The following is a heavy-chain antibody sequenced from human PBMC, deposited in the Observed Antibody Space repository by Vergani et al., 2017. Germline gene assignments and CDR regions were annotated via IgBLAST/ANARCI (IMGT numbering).Heavy chain of an antibody. CDR1: GFSIDNGYY. D-gene: IGHD3-9*01. V-gene: IGHV4-38-2*01. CDR2: IYRTGLT. J-gene: IGHJ4*02. Sequence: QVQLQESGPGLVKPSETLSLTCAVSGFSIDNGYYWDWFRQPPGKGLEWIGSIYRTGLTHFNPSLKSRVTISVDTSNNHFTLRLNSLTAADTAVYYCARRSGIVYDIFSGTQYFFDYWGQGTMVTVSS. CDR3: ARRSGIVYDIFSGTQYFFDY.